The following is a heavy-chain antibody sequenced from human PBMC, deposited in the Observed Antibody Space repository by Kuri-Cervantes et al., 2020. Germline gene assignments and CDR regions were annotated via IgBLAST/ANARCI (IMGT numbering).Heavy chain of an antibody. CDR1: GFDFRSHA. J-gene: IGHJ4*02. CDR3: AKHSKSQYYFDY. D-gene: IGHD6-13*01. Sequence: GESLKISCAASGFDFRSHAMSWVRLAPGKGLEWVSISGSGGAAYYADSVKGRFTISRDNLKNTVFLQMDNVGVEDAAIYYCAKHSKSQYYFDYWGRGTLVTVSS. V-gene: IGHV3-23*01. CDR2: ISGSGGAA.